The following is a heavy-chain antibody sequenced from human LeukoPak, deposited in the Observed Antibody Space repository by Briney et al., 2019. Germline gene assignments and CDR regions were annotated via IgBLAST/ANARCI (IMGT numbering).Heavy chain of an antibody. CDR1: GFTFSTYT. J-gene: IGHJ3*02. V-gene: IGHV3-21*01. Sequence: PGGSLRLSCGASGFTFSTYTMNWVRQAPGKGLEWVSSISSSSNYIYYADSVKGRFTISRDNAKNSLYLQMNSLRAEDTVVYYCAREGTDAFDIWGQGTMVTVSS. CDR3: AREGTDAFDI. CDR2: ISSSSNYI.